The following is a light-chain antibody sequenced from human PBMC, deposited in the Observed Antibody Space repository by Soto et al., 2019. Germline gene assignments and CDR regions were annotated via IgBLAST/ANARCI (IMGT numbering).Light chain of an antibody. J-gene: IGKJ4*01. CDR3: QKCKVAPFT. Sequence: EIVLTQSPGTLSLSPGERATLSCRASQSVSSSYLAWYQQKPGQAPRLLIYGASSRATGIPDRFSGSGSGTDFTLTISRLEPEDFATYYCQKCKVAPFTFGGGTKVDIK. CDR2: GAS. CDR1: QSVSSSY. V-gene: IGKV3-20*01.